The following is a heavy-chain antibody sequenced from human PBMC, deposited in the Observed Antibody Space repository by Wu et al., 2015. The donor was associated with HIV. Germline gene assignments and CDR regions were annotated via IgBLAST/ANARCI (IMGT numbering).Heavy chain of an antibody. CDR1: GGSISSYY. V-gene: IGHV4-59*01. D-gene: IGHD6-19*01. Sequence: QVQLQESGPGLVKPSETLSLTCTVSGGSISSYYWSWIRQPPGKGLEWIGYIYYSGSTNYNPSLKSRVTISVDTSKNQFSLKLSSVTAADTAVYYCARHSGGWHSGAEYIPARGARATLVTVSS. CDR3: ARHSGGWHSGAEYIPAR. CDR2: IYYSGST. J-gene: IGHJ1*01.